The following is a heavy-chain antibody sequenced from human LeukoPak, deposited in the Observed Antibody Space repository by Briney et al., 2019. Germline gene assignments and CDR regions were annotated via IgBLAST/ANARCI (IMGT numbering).Heavy chain of an antibody. Sequence: GGSLRLSCAASGFTFSSYWLHWVRQAPGKGLVWVSRINSDGSSTNYADSVKGRFTISRDNAKNTLYLQMNSLRAEDTAVYYCAKEGRSLDIWGQGTMVTVSS. J-gene: IGHJ3*02. CDR3: AKEGRSLDI. CDR2: INSDGSST. CDR1: GFTFSSYW. V-gene: IGHV3-74*01. D-gene: IGHD3-10*01.